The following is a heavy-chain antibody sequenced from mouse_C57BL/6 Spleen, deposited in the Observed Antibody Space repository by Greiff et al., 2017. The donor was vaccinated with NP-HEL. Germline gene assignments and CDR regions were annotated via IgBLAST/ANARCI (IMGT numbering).Heavy chain of an antibody. CDR3: TRDYSNYAAY. J-gene: IGHJ3*01. CDR2: ISSGGDYI. D-gene: IGHD2-5*01. Sequence: EVMLVESGEGLVKPGGSLKLSCAASGFTFSSYAMSWVRQTPEKRLEWVAYISSGGDYIYYADTVKGRFTISRDNARNTLYLQMSSLKSEDTAMYYCTRDYSNYAAYWGQGTLVTVAA. CDR1: GFTFSSYA. V-gene: IGHV5-9-1*02.